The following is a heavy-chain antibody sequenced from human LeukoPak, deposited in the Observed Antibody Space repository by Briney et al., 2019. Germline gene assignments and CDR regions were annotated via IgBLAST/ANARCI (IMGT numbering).Heavy chain of an antibody. J-gene: IGHJ5*01. CDR2: GSDRGGT. D-gene: IGHD5-12*01. CDR3: AKNGQSGFSFDP. V-gene: IGHV4-39*07. Sequence: PSETLSLTCIVSGDSISSTSYYWAWIRQPPGKGLEWIGEGSDRGGTKYNPSLKSRVTISADTSKNQFSLKLSSVTAADTAVYHCAKNGQSGFSFDPWGQGTQVTVSS. CDR1: GDSISSTSYY.